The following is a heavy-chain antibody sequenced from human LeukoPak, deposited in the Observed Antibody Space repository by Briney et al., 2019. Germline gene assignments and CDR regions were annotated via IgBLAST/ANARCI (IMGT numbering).Heavy chain of an antibody. D-gene: IGHD2-21*02. CDR1: GFTFSGSA. J-gene: IGHJ4*02. Sequence: GGSLRPSCAASGFTFSGSAMHWVRQASGKGLEWVGRIRSKANSYATAYAASVKGRFTISRDDSKNTAYLQMNSLKTEDTAVYYCTSGGDTIDYWGQGTLVTASS. V-gene: IGHV3-73*01. CDR3: TSGGDTIDY. CDR2: IRSKANSYAT.